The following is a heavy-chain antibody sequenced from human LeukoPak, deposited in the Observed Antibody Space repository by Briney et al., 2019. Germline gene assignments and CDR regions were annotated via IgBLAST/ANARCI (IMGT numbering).Heavy chain of an antibody. D-gene: IGHD2-2*01. CDR3: AKDLSRGGAFDY. J-gene: IGHJ4*02. Sequence: PGGSLRLSCAASGFTFSSYAMHWVRQAPGKGLEWVAVISYDGSDKYYGDSVKGRFTISRDNSKNTLFLQMNRLRAEDTAVYYCAKDLSRGGAFDYWGQGTLVTVSS. CDR1: GFTFSSYA. V-gene: IGHV3-30*18. CDR2: ISYDGSDK.